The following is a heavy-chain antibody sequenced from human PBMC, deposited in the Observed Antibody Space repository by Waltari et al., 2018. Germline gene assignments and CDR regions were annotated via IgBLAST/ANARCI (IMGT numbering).Heavy chain of an antibody. Sequence: EVQLLESGGGLVTAGGFLRLFCAALGFHFSSHALSWGRQAPGKGLELVSAISVSGGSTYYADSVKGRFTISRDNSKNTLYLQMNSLRAEDTAVYYCAKRDSYGRYFDYWGQGTLVTVSS. CDR2: ISVSGGST. CDR3: AKRDSYGRYFDY. V-gene: IGHV3-23*01. J-gene: IGHJ4*02. CDR1: GFHFSSHA. D-gene: IGHD5-18*01.